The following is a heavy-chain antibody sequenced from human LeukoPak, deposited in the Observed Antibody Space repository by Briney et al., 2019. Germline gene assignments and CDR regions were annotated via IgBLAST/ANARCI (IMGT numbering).Heavy chain of an antibody. V-gene: IGHV1-18*01. Sequence: ASVKVSCKASGYTFNSYGISWVRQAPGQGLEGVGWISANNGNTNYAQKVQGRVTMTTDTSTSTVYMELRSLRSDDTAVYYCARDDARIGSYNYYYYMDVWGEGTTVTVSS. CDR3: ARDDARIGSYNYYYYMDV. J-gene: IGHJ6*03. D-gene: IGHD1-26*01. CDR2: ISANNGNT. CDR1: GYTFNSYG.